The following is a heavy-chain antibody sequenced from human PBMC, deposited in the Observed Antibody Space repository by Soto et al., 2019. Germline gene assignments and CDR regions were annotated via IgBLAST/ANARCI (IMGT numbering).Heavy chain of an antibody. CDR2: IYYSGST. V-gene: IGHV4-39*01. CDR1: GGSISSSSYY. J-gene: IGHJ4*02. Sequence: PSETMSLTCTVAGGSISSSSYYWGWIRQPPGKGLEWIGSIYYSGSTYYNPSLKSRVTISVDTSKNQFSLKLSSVTAADTAVYYCARHKGWNYSSDYWGQGTLVTVSS. D-gene: IGHD1-7*01. CDR3: ARHKGWNYSSDY.